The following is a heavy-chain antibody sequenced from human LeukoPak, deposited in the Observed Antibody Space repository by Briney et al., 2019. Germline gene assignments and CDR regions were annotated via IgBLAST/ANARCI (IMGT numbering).Heavy chain of an antibody. CDR3: ARSLGYCSGGSCYPHDNFDY. CDR2: TYYRSKWYN. J-gene: IGHJ4*02. CDR1: GDSVSSNSAA. V-gene: IGHV6-1*01. Sequence: SQTLSLTCAISGDSVSSNSAAWNWIRQSSSRGLEWLGRTYYRSKWYNDYAVSVKSRITINPDTSKNQFSLQLNSVTPEDTAVYYCARSLGYCSGGSCYPHDNFDYWGQGTLVTVSS. D-gene: IGHD2-15*01.